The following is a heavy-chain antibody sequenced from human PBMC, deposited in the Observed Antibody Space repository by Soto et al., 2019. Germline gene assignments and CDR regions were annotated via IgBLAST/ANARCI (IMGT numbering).Heavy chain of an antibody. CDR3: ARSLGIAAAGVY. CDR1: GFTFSSYS. D-gene: IGHD6-13*01. J-gene: IGHJ4*02. CDR2: ISSSSSYI. Sequence: EVQLVESGGGLVKPGGSLRLSCAASGFTFSSYSMNWVRQAPGKGLEWVSSISSSSSYIYYADSVKGRFTISRDNAKNSLYLQMNSLRAEDTAVYYCARSLGIAAAGVYWGQGTLVTVSS. V-gene: IGHV3-21*01.